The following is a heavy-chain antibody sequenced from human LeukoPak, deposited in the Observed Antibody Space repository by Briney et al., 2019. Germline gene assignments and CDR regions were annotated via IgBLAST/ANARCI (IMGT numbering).Heavy chain of an antibody. CDR3: AKEGDEGELLRLIDY. V-gene: IGHV3-23*01. CDR2: ISGSGGST. J-gene: IGHJ4*02. Sequence: GGSLRLSCAASGFTFSSYAMSWVRQAPGKGLEWVSAISGSGGSTYYADSVKGRFTISRDNSKNTLYLQMNSLRAEDTAVYYCAKEGDEGELLRLIDYWDQGTLVTVSS. D-gene: IGHD1-26*01. CDR1: GFTFSSYA.